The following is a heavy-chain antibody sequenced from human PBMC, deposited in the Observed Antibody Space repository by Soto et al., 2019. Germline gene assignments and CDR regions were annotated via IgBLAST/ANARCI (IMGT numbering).Heavy chain of an antibody. J-gene: IGHJ4*02. V-gene: IGHV1-69*02. CDR3: ARVRDGSSACFDY. Sequence: ASVKVSCKASGGTFSSYTISWVRQAPGQGLEWMGRIIPILGIANYAQKFQGRVTITADKSTSTAYMELSSLRSEDTAVYYCARVRDGSSACFDYWGQGTLVTVSS. CDR1: GGTFSSYT. CDR2: IIPILGIA. D-gene: IGHD3-10*01.